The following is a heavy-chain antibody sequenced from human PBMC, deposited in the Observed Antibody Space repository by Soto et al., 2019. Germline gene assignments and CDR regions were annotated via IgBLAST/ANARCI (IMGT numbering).Heavy chain of an antibody. CDR3: ARSLVVPASNYYYGMDV. D-gene: IGHD2-2*01. V-gene: IGHV5-51*01. CDR1: EYSFTNYW. Sequence: LKISCKGSEYSFTNYWIGWVRQMPGKGLEWMGIIYPGDSDTRYSPSFEGQVTISADKSISTAYLQWSSLKASDTAMYYCARSLVVPASNYYYGMDVWGQGTTVTVSS. CDR2: IYPGDSDT. J-gene: IGHJ6*02.